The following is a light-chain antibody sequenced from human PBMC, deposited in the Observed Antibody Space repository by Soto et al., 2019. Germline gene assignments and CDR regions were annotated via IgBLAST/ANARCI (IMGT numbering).Light chain of an antibody. Sequence: PGESATLSCRASQSVSTSYLAWYQQKPGQAPRLLIYGASSRATVIPDRFSGSGSGTDFTLTISRLEPEDFAVYYCQQYGSSPYTFGQGTKLEIK. J-gene: IGKJ2*01. CDR1: QSVSTSY. CDR3: QQYGSSPYT. CDR2: GAS. V-gene: IGKV3-20*01.